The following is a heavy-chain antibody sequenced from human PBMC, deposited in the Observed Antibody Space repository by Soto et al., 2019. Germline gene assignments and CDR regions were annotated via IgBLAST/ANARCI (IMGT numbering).Heavy chain of an antibody. J-gene: IGHJ6*02. CDR3: AKMYGSGSYRYYYYGMDV. Sequence: GASVKVSCKASGYTFTSYGISWVRQAPGQGLEWMGIISANNGSTNYAQKFQGRVTMTRDTSTSTVYMELSSLRAEDTAVYYCAKMYGSGSYRYYYYGMDVWGQGTTVTVSS. CDR2: ISANNGST. D-gene: IGHD3-10*01. CDR1: GYTFTSYG. V-gene: IGHV1-18*01.